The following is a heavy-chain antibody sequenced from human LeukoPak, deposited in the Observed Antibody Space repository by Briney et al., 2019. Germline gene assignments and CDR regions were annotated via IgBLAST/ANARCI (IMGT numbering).Heavy chain of an antibody. CDR3: ARDFGYGLDV. Sequence: GGTLRLSRAASVFTFRSYCMSWVRQVPGKGLEWVANIKQGGIEKYYGDSVKGRFTISRDNDKNSLYLQMNSLRAEDTAVYYCARDFGYGLDVWDQGPTVTVS. D-gene: IGHD3-3*01. J-gene: IGHJ6*02. CDR1: VFTFRSYC. CDR2: IKQGGIEK. V-gene: IGHV3-7*01.